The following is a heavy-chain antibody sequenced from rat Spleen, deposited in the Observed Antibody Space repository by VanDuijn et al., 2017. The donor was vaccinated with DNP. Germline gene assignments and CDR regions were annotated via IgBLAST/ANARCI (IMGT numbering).Heavy chain of an antibody. Sequence: EVQLVESGGGLVQPGRSLKLSCAASGFTFGNYGLAWVRQTPTNGLEWVASIGTGGGDTYYRDSVKGRFTISRDNAHNTQLLQMDPLRSVDTANCDCAKRSDGVQYWGQGLMVTVSS. J-gene: IGHJ2*01. V-gene: IGHV5S14*01. CDR3: AKRSDGVQY. D-gene: IGHD3-8*01. CDR2: IGTGGGDT. CDR1: GFTFGNYG.